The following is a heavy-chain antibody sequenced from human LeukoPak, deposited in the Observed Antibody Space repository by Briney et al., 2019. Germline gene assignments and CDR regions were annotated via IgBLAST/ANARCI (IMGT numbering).Heavy chain of an antibody. Sequence: SQTLSLTCTVSGGSISSGDNYRTWIRQHPGKGLEWIGYIYYSGSTYYNPSLKSRVTISVDTSKNQFSLKLSSVTAADTAVYYCARDQAAAGRIDYWGQGALVTVSS. D-gene: IGHD6-13*01. CDR3: ARDQAAAGRIDY. CDR1: GGSISSGDNY. J-gene: IGHJ4*02. CDR2: IYYSGST. V-gene: IGHV4-31*03.